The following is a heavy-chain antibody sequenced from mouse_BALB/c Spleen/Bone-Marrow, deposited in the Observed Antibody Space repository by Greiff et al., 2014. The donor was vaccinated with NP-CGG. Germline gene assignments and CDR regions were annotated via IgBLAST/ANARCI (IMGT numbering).Heavy chain of an antibody. D-gene: IGHD2-4*01. J-gene: IGHJ4*01. CDR2: FYPGSNSI. Sequence: VQLQQSGAGLVKPGASVKLSCKASGYTFTDYIIHWVKQRSGQGLEWIGWFYPGSNSIKYNEKFKDKATLTADKSSSTVYMELSRLTSEDSAVYFCARHEEGGYDYDGGSYAMDCWGQGTSVTVSS. V-gene: IGHV1-62-2*01. CDR1: GYTFTDYI. CDR3: ARHEEGGYDYDGGSYAMDC.